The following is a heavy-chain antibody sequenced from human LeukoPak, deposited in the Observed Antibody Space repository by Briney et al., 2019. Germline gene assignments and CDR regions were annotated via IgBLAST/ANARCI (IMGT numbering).Heavy chain of an antibody. J-gene: IGHJ4*02. CDR2: IYHSGST. V-gene: IGHV4-38-2*02. Sequence: PSETLSLTCTVSGYSISSGYYWGWIRQPPGKGLEWIGSIYHSGSTYYNPSLRSRDTISVDTSKNQFSLKLSSVTAADTAVYYCASIRGYSYGYLGYYFDYWGQGTLVTVSS. D-gene: IGHD5-18*01. CDR1: GYSISSGYY. CDR3: ASIRGYSYGYLGYYFDY.